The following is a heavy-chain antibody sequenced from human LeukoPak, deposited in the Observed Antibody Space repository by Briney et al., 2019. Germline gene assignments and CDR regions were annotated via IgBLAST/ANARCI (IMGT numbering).Heavy chain of an antibody. D-gene: IGHD3-22*01. CDR3: ARERRHYDSSGYHL. CDR1: GGSISSGSYY. J-gene: IGHJ5*02. Sequence: SETLSLTCTVSGGSISSGSYYWSWIRQPAGKGLEWIGRIYTTGTTNYNPSLKSRVTMSVDTSKNQFSLKLSSVTAADTAVYYCARERRHYDSSGYHLWGQGTLVTVSS. CDR2: IYTTGTT. V-gene: IGHV4-61*02.